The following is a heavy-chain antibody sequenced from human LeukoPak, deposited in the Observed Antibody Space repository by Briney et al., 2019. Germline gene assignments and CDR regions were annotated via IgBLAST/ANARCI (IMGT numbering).Heavy chain of an antibody. D-gene: IGHD2-15*01. CDR2: MNPNSGNT. J-gene: IGHJ4*02. CDR3: ARGASKDGRGVVDDY. Sequence: ASVKVSCKASGYTFTSYDINWVRQATGQGLEWMGWMNPNSGNTGYAQKLQGRVTMTRNTSISTAYMELSSLRSEDTAVYYCARGASKDGRGVVDDYWGQGTLVTVSS. V-gene: IGHV1-8*01. CDR1: GYTFTSYD.